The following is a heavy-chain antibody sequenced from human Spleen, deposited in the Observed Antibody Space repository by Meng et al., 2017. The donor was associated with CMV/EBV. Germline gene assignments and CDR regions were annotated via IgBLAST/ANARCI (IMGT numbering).Heavy chain of an antibody. Sequence: GFTFDVYAMQWVRKASVKGLEWSSIIHWTCGSPLYADSVKSRFTISRDNSKDSLYLQMNSLRAEDTAFYYCAKDTLNDYGGSSGFDYWGQGTLVTVSS. V-gene: IGHV3-43D*03. CDR2: IHWTCGSP. CDR1: GFTFDVYA. D-gene: IGHD4-23*01. CDR3: AKDTLNDYGGSSGFDY. J-gene: IGHJ4*02.